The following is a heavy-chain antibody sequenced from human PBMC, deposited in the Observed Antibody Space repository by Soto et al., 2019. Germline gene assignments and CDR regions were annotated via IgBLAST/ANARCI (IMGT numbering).Heavy chain of an antibody. CDR1: GFTFSSYG. CDR2: ISYDGSNK. V-gene: IGHV3-30*18. D-gene: IGHD6-19*01. Sequence: HLGGSLRLSCAASGFTFSSYGMHWVRQAPGKGLEWVAVISYDGSNKYYADSVKGRFTISRDNSKNTLYLQMNSLRAEDTAVYYWAKDRGAVAGTSRFPGNYYYYGMDVWGQGTTVTVSS. CDR3: AKDRGAVAGTSRFPGNYYYYGMDV. J-gene: IGHJ6*02.